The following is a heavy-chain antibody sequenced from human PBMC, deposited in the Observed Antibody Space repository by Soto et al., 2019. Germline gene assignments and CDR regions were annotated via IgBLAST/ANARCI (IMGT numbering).Heavy chain of an antibody. V-gene: IGHV3-33*01. CDR1: GFTLSGSG. J-gene: IGHJ4*02. CDR2: IWYDGDHRSYGGNDK. CDR3: ARAADGYHYGLDY. D-gene: IGHD5-12*01. Sequence: QVQLVESGGGVAQPGTSLRLSCAASGFTLSGSGMHWVRQAPGKGLEWVAVIWYDGDHRSYGGNDKHYAASVKGRFTISRDNFKNMLYLQLNSLRAADTAVYYCARAADGYHYGLDYWGQGTLVTVSS.